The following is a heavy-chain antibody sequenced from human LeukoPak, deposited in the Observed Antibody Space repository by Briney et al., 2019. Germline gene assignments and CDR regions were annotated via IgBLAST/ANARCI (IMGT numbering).Heavy chain of an antibody. V-gene: IGHV4-39*01. CDR3: ATSTATVDF. CDR2: IHYSVST. D-gene: IGHD2-15*01. Sequence: PSETLSLTCTVSGGSIRSNSYYWGWIRQPPGKGLEWLGRIHYSVSTYFNPFLRSRVTISVNTPKNKFSRNLTSWDAADAAVYFCATSTATVDFCGQGTVVTV. CDR1: GGSIRSNSYY. J-gene: IGHJ4*02.